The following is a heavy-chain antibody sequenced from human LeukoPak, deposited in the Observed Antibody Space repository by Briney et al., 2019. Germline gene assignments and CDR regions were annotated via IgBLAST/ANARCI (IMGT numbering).Heavy chain of an antibody. CDR1: GFTFSNHA. D-gene: IGHD6-19*01. V-gene: IGHV3-23*01. Sequence: GGSLRLSCAASGFTFSNHAMSWVRQTPGKGLQWVSVISGSGRTTEYADSVKGRFTISRDNSKNTLSLQMNSLRPDDTAIYYCTKELHVAVAVADYYYFYMDVWGRGTAVTVSS. J-gene: IGHJ6*03. CDR2: ISGSGRTT. CDR3: TKELHVAVAVADYYYFYMDV.